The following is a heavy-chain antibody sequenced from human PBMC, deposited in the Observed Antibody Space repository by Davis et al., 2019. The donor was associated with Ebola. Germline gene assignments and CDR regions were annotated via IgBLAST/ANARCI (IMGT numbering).Heavy chain of an antibody. Sequence: ASVKVSCKASGYTFTGYYMHWVRQAPGQGLEWMGIINPSGGSTSYAQKFQGRVTMTRDTSTSTVYMELSSLTSEDTAVYYCAKEESPVHDYGAWGAFDIWGQGTILIVSS. J-gene: IGHJ3*02. V-gene: IGHV1-46*01. CDR3: AKEESPVHDYGAWGAFDI. CDR2: INPSGGST. CDR1: GYTFTGYY. D-gene: IGHD4-17*01.